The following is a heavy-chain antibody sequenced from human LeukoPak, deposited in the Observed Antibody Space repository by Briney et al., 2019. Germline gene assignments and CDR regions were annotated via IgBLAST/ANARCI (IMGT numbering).Heavy chain of an antibody. CDR1: GGTFSSYA. V-gene: IGHV1-2*06. CDR3: ARAYCSSTSCYRGFDP. CDR2: INPNSGGT. D-gene: IGHD2-2*02. Sequence: ASVKVSCKASGGTFSSYAISWVRQAPGQGLEWMGRINPNSGGTNYAQKFQGGVTMTRDTSISTAYMELSRLRSDDTAVYYCARAYCSSTSCYRGFDPWGQGTLVTVSS. J-gene: IGHJ5*02.